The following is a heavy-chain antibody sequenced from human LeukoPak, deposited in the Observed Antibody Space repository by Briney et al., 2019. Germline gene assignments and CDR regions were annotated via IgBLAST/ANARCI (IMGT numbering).Heavy chain of an antibody. CDR1: RFTFSSYS. V-gene: IGHV3-48*01. D-gene: IGHD1-14*01. J-gene: IGHJ4*02. Sequence: PGGSLRLSCAASRFTFSSYSMNWVRQAPGKGLEWVSYISSSSSTIFYADSVKGRFTISRDNAKNSLYLQMNSLRAEDTAVYYCGRERWTGFEYRGQGTLVTVSS. CDR2: ISSSSSTI. CDR3: GRERWTGFEY.